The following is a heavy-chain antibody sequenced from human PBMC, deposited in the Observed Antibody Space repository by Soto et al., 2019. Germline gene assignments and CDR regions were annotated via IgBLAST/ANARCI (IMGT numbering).Heavy chain of an antibody. CDR1: GFTFSSYW. Sequence: EVQLVESGGGLVQPGGSLRLSCAASGFTFSSYWMTCVRQAPGKGLEWVANIKQDGSQKYYVDSVKGRYTISRDNAKNSLYRQMNSLRAEDTAVYYCARDQSYYYDSSAPGGMDVWGQGTTVTVSS. CDR3: ARDQSYYYDSSAPGGMDV. V-gene: IGHV3-7*03. CDR2: IKQDGSQK. J-gene: IGHJ6*02. D-gene: IGHD3-22*01.